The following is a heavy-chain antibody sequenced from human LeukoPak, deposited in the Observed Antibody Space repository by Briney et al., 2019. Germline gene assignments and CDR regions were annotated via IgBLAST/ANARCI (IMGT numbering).Heavy chain of an antibody. J-gene: IGHJ4*02. CDR1: GYSISSGYY. CDR2: IYHSGST. V-gene: IGHV4-38-2*01. Sequence: SETLSLTCAVSGYSISSGYYWGWIRQPPGKGLEWIGSIYHSGSTYYNPSLKSRVTISVDTSKNQFSLKLSSVTAADTAVYYCARGRWFGELLWGSFDYWGQGTLVTVSS. D-gene: IGHD3-10*01. CDR3: ARGRWFGELLWGSFDY.